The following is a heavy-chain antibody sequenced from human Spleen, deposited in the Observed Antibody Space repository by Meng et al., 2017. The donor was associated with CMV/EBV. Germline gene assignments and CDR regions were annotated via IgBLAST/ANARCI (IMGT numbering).Heavy chain of an antibody. Sequence: GAGLVKPFRPRVRSCRVAGGTSQGFCLCRIRQRAGQGWKWIGRMESSGSTNYHPSLKIRVTVSASTSKTQFYLRLSSVTAADTAVYYCARVGAYCGGDCYLDYWGQGTLVTVSS. CDR2: MESSGST. CDR3: ARVGAYCGGDCYLDY. CDR1: GGTSQGFC. J-gene: IGHJ4*02. V-gene: IGHV4-4*07. D-gene: IGHD2-21*02.